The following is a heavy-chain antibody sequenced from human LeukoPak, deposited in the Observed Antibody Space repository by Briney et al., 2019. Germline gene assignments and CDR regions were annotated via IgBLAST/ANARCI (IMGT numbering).Heavy chain of an antibody. D-gene: IGHD5-18*01. CDR3: AKDPRGYSYGGIDY. CDR1: RFTFSSYG. Sequence: GGSLRLSCAASRFTFSSYGLHWVCQALGKGLEWVAVISYDGSNKYYADSVKGRFTISRDNSKNTLYLQMNSLRAEDTAVYYCAKDPRGYSYGGIDYWGQGTQVTVSS. CDR2: ISYDGSNK. V-gene: IGHV3-30*18. J-gene: IGHJ4*02.